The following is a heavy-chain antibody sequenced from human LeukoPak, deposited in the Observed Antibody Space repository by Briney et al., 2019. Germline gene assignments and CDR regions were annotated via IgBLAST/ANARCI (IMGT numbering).Heavy chain of an antibody. CDR2: IKQDGREK. V-gene: IGHV3-7*01. CDR3: VRAPATNEWRCMDY. Sequence: GGSLRLSCAASGFPFSNFWLGWVRQAPGEGLEWVANIKQDGREKRYVDPVKGRFTISRDNAKNSLYLQMNSLRAEDTGVYYCVRAPATNEWRCMDYWGQGTLVTVSS. J-gene: IGHJ4*02. D-gene: IGHD2-8*02. CDR1: GFPFSNFW.